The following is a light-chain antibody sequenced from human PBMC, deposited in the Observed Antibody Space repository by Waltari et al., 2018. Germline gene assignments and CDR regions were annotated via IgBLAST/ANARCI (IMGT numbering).Light chain of an antibody. V-gene: IGLV2-14*01. CDR3: SSYTTTSTWL. Sequence: QSALTQPASVSGSPGQEIAISCTGASSDIGDNNYVSWYQQHPGKAPKVLIFEGDKRPSMISNRFSGSQSGNTASLTISGLQADDEADYYCSSYTTTSTWLFGGGTKVTVL. CDR2: EGD. CDR1: SSDIGDNNY. J-gene: IGLJ3*02.